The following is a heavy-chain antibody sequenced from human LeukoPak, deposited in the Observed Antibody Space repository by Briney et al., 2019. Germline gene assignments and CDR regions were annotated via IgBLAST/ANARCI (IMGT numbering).Heavy chain of an antibody. Sequence: PSETLPLTCAVYGGSFSGYYWSWIRQPPGKGLEWIGEINHSGSTNYNPSLKSRVTISVDTSTNQFSLKLSSVTAADTAVYYCARAVYDFWSGYPISRVFDYWGQGTLVTVSS. J-gene: IGHJ4*02. V-gene: IGHV4-34*01. CDR1: GGSFSGYY. CDR3: ARAVYDFWSGYPISRVFDY. D-gene: IGHD3-3*01. CDR2: INHSGST.